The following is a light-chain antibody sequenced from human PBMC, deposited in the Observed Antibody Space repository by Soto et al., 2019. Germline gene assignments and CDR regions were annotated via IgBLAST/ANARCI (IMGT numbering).Light chain of an antibody. Sequence: QSALTQPASVSGCPGQSITISCTGTSSDVGAYNYVSWYQQHPGKAPKLMIYAVSNRPSGVSNRFSGSKSGNTASLTISGLQAEDEADYYCSSYTSSSTPVVFGGGTKVTVL. CDR2: AVS. CDR3: SSYTSSSTPVV. J-gene: IGLJ2*01. V-gene: IGLV2-14*01. CDR1: SSDVGAYNY.